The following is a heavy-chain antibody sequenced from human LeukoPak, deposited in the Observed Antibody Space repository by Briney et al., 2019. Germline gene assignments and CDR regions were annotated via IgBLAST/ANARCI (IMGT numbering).Heavy chain of an antibody. D-gene: IGHD6-13*01. CDR2: FDPEDGET. J-gene: IGHJ6*03. CDR1: GGTFSSYA. V-gene: IGHV1-24*01. Sequence: GASVKVSCKASGGTFSSYAISWVRQAPGHGLEWMGGFDPEDGETIYAQKFQGRVTMTEDTSTDTAYMELSSLRSEDTAVYYCATGGSWSGDYYYYYMDVWGKGTTVTVSS. CDR3: ATGGSWSGDYYYYYMDV.